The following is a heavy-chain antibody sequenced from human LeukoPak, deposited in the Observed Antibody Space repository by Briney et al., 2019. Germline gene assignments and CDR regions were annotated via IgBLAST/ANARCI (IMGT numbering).Heavy chain of an antibody. CDR1: GFPFSTYA. J-gene: IGHJ4*02. CDR3: ARGGYPDY. Sequence: PGGSLRLSCVASGFPFSTYAMSWVRQAPGKGLQWVASLSSSGHNTQYADSVRGRFAISRDNSKNTLYMQINSLRVEDTAIYYCARGGYPDYWGRGTLVTVSS. V-gene: IGHV3-23*01. CDR2: LSSSGHNT. D-gene: IGHD2-2*01.